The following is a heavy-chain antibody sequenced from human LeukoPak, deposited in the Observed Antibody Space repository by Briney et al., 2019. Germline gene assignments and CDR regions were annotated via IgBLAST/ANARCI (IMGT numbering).Heavy chain of an antibody. Sequence: SETLSLTRTVSGGSISSYYWSWIRQPPGKGLEWIGYIYYSGSTNYNPSLKSRVTISVDTSKNQFSLKLSSVTAADTAVYYCARGLDRYYFDYWGQGTLVTVSS. CDR3: ARGLDRYYFDY. V-gene: IGHV4-59*01. CDR2: IYYSGST. D-gene: IGHD1-14*01. J-gene: IGHJ4*02. CDR1: GGSISSYY.